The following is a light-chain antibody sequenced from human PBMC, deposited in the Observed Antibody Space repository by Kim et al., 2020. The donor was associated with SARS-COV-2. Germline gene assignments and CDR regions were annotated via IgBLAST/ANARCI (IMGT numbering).Light chain of an antibody. CDR3: SAWDSSLSAWV. V-gene: IGLV10-54*04. Sequence: QAGLTQPPSVSNGLRQTATLTCTGNSNNVGNQGAAWLQQHQGHPPKLLSYRNDNRPSGISERFSASTSGNTASLTITGLQPEDEADYYCSAWDSSLSAWVFGGGTQLTVL. CDR1: SNNVGNQG. J-gene: IGLJ3*02. CDR2: RND.